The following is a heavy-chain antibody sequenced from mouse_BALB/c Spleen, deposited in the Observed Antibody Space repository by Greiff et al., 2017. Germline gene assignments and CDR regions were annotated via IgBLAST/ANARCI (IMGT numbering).Heavy chain of an antibody. Sequence: EVQLQQSGAELVKPGASVKLSCTASGFNIKDTYMHWVKQRPEQGLEWIGRIDPANGNTKYDPKFQGKATITADTSSNTAYLQLSSLTSEDTAVYYCARSDYYGSSPRFAYWGQGTLVTVSA. CDR1: GFNIKDTY. J-gene: IGHJ3*01. V-gene: IGHV14-3*02. CDR2: IDPANGNT. D-gene: IGHD1-1*01. CDR3: ARSDYYGSSPRFAY.